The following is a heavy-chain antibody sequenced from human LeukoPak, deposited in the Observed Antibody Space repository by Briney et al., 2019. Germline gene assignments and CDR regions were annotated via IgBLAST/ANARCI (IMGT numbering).Heavy chain of an antibody. V-gene: IGHV4-59*12. CDR1: GGSISSYY. J-gene: IGHJ5*02. Sequence: SETLSLTCTVSGGSISSYYWSWIRQPPGKGLEWIGYIYYSGSTNYNPSLKSRVTISVDTSKNQFSLKLSSVTAADTAVYYCAREMTNRIRAMVRGVISAWGQGTLVTVSS. CDR2: IYYSGST. D-gene: IGHD3-10*01. CDR3: AREMTNRIRAMVRGVISA.